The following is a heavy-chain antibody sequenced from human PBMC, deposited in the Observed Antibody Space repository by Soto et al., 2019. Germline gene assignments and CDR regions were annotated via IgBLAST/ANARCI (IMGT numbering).Heavy chain of an antibody. CDR3: ARDDGYFQQ. CDR2: VSHDGSNK. V-gene: IGHV3-30-3*01. CDR1: GFTFSSYD. J-gene: IGHJ1*01. Sequence: QVHLVESGGGVVQPGRSLRLSCAASGFTFSSYDMHWVRRAPGKGLEWVAVVSHDGSNKNYADSVKGRFIISRDNSKNTMYLHMASLRVDDTAVYYCARDDGYFQQWGQGSPVTVSS.